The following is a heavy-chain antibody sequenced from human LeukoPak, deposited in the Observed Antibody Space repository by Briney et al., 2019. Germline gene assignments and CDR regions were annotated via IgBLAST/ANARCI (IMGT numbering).Heavy chain of an antibody. V-gene: IGHV1-46*01. CDR2: LNPSGGSS. D-gene: IGHD3-10*01. Sequence: ASVKVSCKASGYTATSYYMHWVRQAPGQGLEWMGILNPSGGSSSYAQKFQGRATLTRATSTSTVYMELSSLRSEDTAVYYCVKDQGAGVTFYGMDVWGQGTTVTVSS. CDR1: GYTATSYY. CDR3: VKDQGAGVTFYGMDV. J-gene: IGHJ6*02.